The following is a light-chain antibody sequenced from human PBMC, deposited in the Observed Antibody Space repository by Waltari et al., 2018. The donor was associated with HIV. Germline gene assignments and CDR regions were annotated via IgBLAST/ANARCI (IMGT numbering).Light chain of an antibody. CDR2: EVN. Sequence: QSALTQAASVSASLGQPINTSCTATTSAIVIYTLVSWYQHHPGKAPNLILYEVNKRPSGVSNRFSGSRSGNTASLTITGLLADDEADYYCCSCSVTNSLWVFGGGTKVTVV. V-gene: IGLV2-23*02. CDR3: CSCSVTNSLWV. J-gene: IGLJ3*02. CDR1: TSAIVIYTL.